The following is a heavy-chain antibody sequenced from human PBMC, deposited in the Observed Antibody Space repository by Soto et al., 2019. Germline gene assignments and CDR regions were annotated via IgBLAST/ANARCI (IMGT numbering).Heavy chain of an antibody. CDR3: ARYSDCSRTSCDRFRAFDI. D-gene: IGHD2-2*01. J-gene: IGHJ3*02. V-gene: IGHV3-11*06. CDR2: IGSSSSYT. Sequence: QVQLVESGGGLVKPGGSLRLSCAASGFTFSDYYMSWIRQAPGKGLEWVSYIGSSSSYTNYADSVKGRFTISRDNAKNSLYLQMNNLRAEDTAVYYCARYSDCSRTSCDRFRAFDIWGQGTMVTVSS. CDR1: GFTFSDYY.